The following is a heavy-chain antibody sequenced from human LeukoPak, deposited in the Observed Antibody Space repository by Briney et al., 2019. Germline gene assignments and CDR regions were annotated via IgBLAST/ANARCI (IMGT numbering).Heavy chain of an antibody. CDR3: AKTGEQWLVREGSFDY. J-gene: IGHJ4*02. V-gene: IGHV3-23*01. CDR2: IGGSGGST. Sequence: GGSLRLSCAASGFTFSSCDMHWVRQAPGKGLEWVSAIGGSGGSTYYADSVKGRFTISRDNSKNTLYLQMNSLRAEDTAVYYCAKTGEQWLVREGSFDYWGQGTLVTVSS. D-gene: IGHD6-19*01. CDR1: GFTFSSCD.